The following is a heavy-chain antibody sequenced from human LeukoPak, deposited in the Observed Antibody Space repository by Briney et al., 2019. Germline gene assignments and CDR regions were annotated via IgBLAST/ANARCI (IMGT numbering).Heavy chain of an antibody. V-gene: IGHV4-38-2*02. D-gene: IGHD5-18*01. CDR2: IYDSGST. Sequence: SETLSLTCTVSGYSISSGYYWGWMRQPPGKGREWSWSIYDSGSTYYNPSLKSRVTISVDTSKNQFSLKLSSVTAADTAVYYCARVGIKQLWLTRAVGNWFDPWGQGTLVTVSS. CDR1: GYSISSGYY. J-gene: IGHJ5*02. CDR3: ARVGIKQLWLTRAVGNWFDP.